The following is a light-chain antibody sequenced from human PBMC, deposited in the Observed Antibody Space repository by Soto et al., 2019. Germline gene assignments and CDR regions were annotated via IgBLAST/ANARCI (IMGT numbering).Light chain of an antibody. CDR1: QSISEW. CDR3: QQSYSTPRD. Sequence: DIQMTQSPSTLSGSVGDRVTITGRASQSISEWLAWYQQKPGRDPKLLIYAASSLQSGVPSRFSGSGSGTDFILTISSLQPEDFATYYCQQSYSTPRDFGQGTRLDIK. V-gene: IGKV1-39*01. CDR2: AAS. J-gene: IGKJ5*01.